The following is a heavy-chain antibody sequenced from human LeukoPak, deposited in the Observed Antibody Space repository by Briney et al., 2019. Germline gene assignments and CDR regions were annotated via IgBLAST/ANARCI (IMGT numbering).Heavy chain of an antibody. CDR3: ARVQGSQWLVRSLHNTFDY. CDR2: INPNSGGT. Sequence: GASVKVSCKASGYTFTGYYMHWVRQAPGQGLEWMGWINPNSGGTNYAQKFQSRVTMTRDTSISTAYMELSRLRSDDTAVYYCARVQGSQWLVRSLHNTFDYWGQGTLVTVSS. CDR1: GYTFTGYY. J-gene: IGHJ4*02. V-gene: IGHV1-2*02. D-gene: IGHD6-19*01.